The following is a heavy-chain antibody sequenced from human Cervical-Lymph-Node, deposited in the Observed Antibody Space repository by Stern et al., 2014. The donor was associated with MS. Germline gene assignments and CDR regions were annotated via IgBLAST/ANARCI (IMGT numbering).Heavy chain of an antibody. Sequence: QLVESGGDLIRPGRSLRVSCAAFEFTFGDYAMHWVRQSPRRGLEWVSRLTWNSDDIGYAESVKGRFTISSDTATNSLYLQMNSLRPEDTAVYYCAKDASSYSYSGAFDIWGQGTVVTVSS. D-gene: IGHD3-16*02. J-gene: IGHJ3*02. V-gene: IGHV3-9*01. CDR1: EFTFGDYA. CDR2: LTWNSDDI. CDR3: AKDASSYSYSGAFDI.